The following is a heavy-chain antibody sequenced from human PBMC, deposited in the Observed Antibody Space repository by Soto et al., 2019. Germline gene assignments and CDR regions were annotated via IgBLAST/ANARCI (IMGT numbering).Heavy chain of an antibody. D-gene: IGHD6-19*01. V-gene: IGHV2-5*02. CDR1: GFSLSSTRMG. CDR3: AHIVVAGLGYYFDY. CDR2: IYWDDDK. Sequence: QITLKESGPTRVKPTQTLTLTCTLSGFSLSSTRMGVGWIRLPPGKALEWLALIYWDDDKRYSPFLKSRLTITKDTSKNQVVLTMSNMDPVDTARYYCAHIVVAGLGYYFDYWGQGTLVTVSS. J-gene: IGHJ4*02.